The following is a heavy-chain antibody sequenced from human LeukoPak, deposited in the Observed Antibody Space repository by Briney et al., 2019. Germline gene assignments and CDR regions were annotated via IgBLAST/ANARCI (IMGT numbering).Heavy chain of an antibody. CDR1: GGSFSGYY. V-gene: IGHV4-34*01. J-gene: IGHJ6*03. CDR3: ARGFYGSGSYSPPYYYMDV. Sequence: SETLSLTCAVYGGSFSGYYWSWIRQPPGKGLEWIGEINHSGSTNYNPSLKSRVTISVDTSKNQFSLKLSSVTAADTAVYYCARGFYGSGSYSPPYYYMDVWGKGTTVTFSS. D-gene: IGHD3-10*01. CDR2: INHSGST.